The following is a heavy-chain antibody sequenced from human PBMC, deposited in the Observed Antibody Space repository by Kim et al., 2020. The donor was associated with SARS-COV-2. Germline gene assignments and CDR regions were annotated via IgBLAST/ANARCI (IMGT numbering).Heavy chain of an antibody. J-gene: IGHJ3*02. D-gene: IGHD6-19*01. CDR3: TTFPVRGLSAFDI. CDR2: IKSKTDGGTT. Sequence: GGSLRLSCAASRFTFSNAWMSWVRQAPGRGLEWVGRIKSKTDGGTTDYAAPVKGRFTISRDDSKNTLYLQMSSLQTEDTAVYYCTTFPVRGLSAFDIWGQGTMVTVSP. CDR1: RFTFSNAW. V-gene: IGHV3-15*01.